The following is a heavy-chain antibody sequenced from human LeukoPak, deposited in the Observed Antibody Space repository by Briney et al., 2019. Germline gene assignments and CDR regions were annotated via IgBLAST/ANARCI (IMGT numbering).Heavy chain of an antibody. D-gene: IGHD6-6*01. CDR1: GGTFISYA. CDR2: IIPIFGTA. CDR3: ARGYGGSSYDY. V-gene: IGHV1-69*05. Sequence: SVKVSRKASGGTFISYAISWVRQGPGQGLEWMGGIIPIFGTANYAQKFQGRVTITTDESTSTAYMELSSLRSEDTAVYYCARGYGGSSYDYWGQGTLVTVSS. J-gene: IGHJ4*02.